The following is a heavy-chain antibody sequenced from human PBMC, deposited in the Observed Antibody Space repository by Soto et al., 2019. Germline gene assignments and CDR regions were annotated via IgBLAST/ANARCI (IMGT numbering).Heavy chain of an antibody. D-gene: IGHD3-22*01. CDR2: INPNSGVT. CDR1: GYTFTGYY. V-gene: IGHV1-2*02. CDR3: ARGTGRSSYYYY. Sequence: ASVKVSCKASGYTFTGYYMHWVRQAPGQGLEWMGWINPNSGVTKYAQKFQGRVTMTRDTSISTAYMELSSLRSDGTAVYYCARGTGRSSYYYYWRQGTLVTVSS. J-gene: IGHJ4*02.